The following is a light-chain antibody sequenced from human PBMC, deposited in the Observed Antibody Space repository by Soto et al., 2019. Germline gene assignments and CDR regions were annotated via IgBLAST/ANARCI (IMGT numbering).Light chain of an antibody. J-gene: IGKJ1*01. CDR3: QQYMSYS. V-gene: IGKV1-5*01. CDR1: QSISNW. Sequence: DIQMTQSTSTLSASVGDRLTITCRAIQSISNWLAWYQQKRGTAPKLLIYHASTLESGVPSRFSGSGSGTEFTLTISSLPHDDFATYYCQQYMSYSFGQGTKVDIK. CDR2: HAS.